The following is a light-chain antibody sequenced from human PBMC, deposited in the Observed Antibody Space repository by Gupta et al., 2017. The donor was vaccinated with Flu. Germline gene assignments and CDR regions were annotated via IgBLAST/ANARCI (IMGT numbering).Light chain of an antibody. CDR3: QQDDVSRGT. CDR2: GAS. J-gene: IGKJ1*01. V-gene: IGKV3-20*01. Sequence: VLTQLPGTLSLSPGERATLSCRTSQSVSSNSLAWFQQKPGQAPRLLIYGASTSATGIPDRFSGSGSGTDFTLTTSRLEPEDFAVYYCQQDDVSRGTFGQGTKVEVK. CDR1: QSVSSNS.